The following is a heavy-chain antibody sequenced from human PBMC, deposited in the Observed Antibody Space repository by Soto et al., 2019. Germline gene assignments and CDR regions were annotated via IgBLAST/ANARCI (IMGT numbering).Heavy chain of an antibody. J-gene: IGHJ6*02. CDR3: ARDRYYSSTSCFLSFLDV. Sequence: PGGSLRLSSAASGFTFSSYAMHWVRQAPGKGLEWVAVISYDGSNKYYADSVKGRFTISSDNSKNTLYLQMNSLRAEHTAVYYYARDRYYSSTSCFLSFLDVSDQVTTVTLS. CDR2: ISYDGSNK. V-gene: IGHV3-30-3*01. D-gene: IGHD2-2*01. CDR1: GFTFSSYA.